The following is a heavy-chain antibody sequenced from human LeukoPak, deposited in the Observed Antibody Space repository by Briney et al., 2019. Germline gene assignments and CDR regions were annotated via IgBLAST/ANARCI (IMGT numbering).Heavy chain of an antibody. J-gene: IGHJ4*02. Sequence: ASVTVSCKASGYTFTSYYMHWVRQAPGQGLEWMGIINPSGGSTSYAQKFQGRVTMTRDTSTSTVYMELSSLRSEDTAVYYCAREGLQLWPDYWGQGTLVTVSS. CDR3: AREGLQLWPDY. CDR2: INPSGGST. D-gene: IGHD5-18*01. CDR1: GYTFTSYY. V-gene: IGHV1-46*01.